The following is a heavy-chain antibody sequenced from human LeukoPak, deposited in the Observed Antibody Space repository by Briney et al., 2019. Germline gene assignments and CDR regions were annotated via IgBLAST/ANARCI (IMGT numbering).Heavy chain of an antibody. CDR3: ARARSSYGYGDAFDI. CDR2: ISYDGSSK. V-gene: IGHV3-30*19. D-gene: IGHD5-18*01. CDR1: GFSFSTSG. J-gene: IGHJ3*02. Sequence: GGSLRLSCAASGFSFSTSGMHWVRQAPGKGLEWVAVISYDGSSKYYADSVKGRFTISRDNSKNTLYLQMNSLRAEDTAVYYCARARSSYGYGDAFDIWGQGTMVTVSS.